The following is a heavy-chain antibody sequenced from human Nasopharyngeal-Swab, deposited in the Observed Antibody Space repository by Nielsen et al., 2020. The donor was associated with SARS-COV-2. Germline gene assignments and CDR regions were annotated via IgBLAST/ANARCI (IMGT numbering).Heavy chain of an antibody. CDR2: IYYSGST. CDR3: ARIELRYFGGVVSNGWFDP. V-gene: IGHV4-59*01. Sequence: SETLSLTCTVSGGSISSYYWTWIRQPPGKGLEWIGYIYYSGSTNYNPSLKSRVTISVDTSKNQFSLRLSSLTGADTAVYYCARIELRYFGGVVSNGWFDPWGQGTLVTVSS. CDR1: GGSISSYY. D-gene: IGHD3-9*01. J-gene: IGHJ5*02.